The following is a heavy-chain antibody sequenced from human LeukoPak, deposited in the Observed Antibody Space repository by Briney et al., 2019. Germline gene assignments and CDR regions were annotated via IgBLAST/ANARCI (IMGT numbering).Heavy chain of an antibody. D-gene: IGHD6-13*01. CDR3: ANFPRAAGY. J-gene: IGHJ4*02. Sequence: GGSLRLSCAASGFTFSSYGMHWVRQAPGKGLEWVAVISYDGSNKYYADSVKGRFTISRDNSKNTLYLQMNSLRAEDTAVYYCANFPRAAGYWGQGTLVTVSS. CDR1: GFTFSSYG. CDR2: ISYDGSNK. V-gene: IGHV3-30*18.